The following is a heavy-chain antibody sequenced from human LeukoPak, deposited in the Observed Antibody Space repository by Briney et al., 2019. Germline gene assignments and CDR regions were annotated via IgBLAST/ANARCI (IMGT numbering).Heavy chain of an antibody. CDR3: ARRRYCSGGSCYGVDY. D-gene: IGHD2-15*01. CDR1: GYSFTRYW. CDR2: IHPGDSDT. J-gene: IGHJ4*02. V-gene: IGHV5-51*01. Sequence: GESLKISCKGSGYSFTRYWIGWVRQVPGKGLEWMGIIHPGDSDTRYSPSLQGQVTISADKSITTAYLQWSSLKASDSAMYYCARRRYCSGGSCYGVDYWGQGSLVTVSS.